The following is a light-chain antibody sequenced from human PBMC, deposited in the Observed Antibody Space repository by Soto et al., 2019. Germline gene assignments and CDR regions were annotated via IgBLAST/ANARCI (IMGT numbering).Light chain of an antibody. CDR3: NSYTSKSTGV. Sequence: QSALTQPASVSGSPGQSITISCTGTSSDVGGYNYVSWYLQHPGKAPKLIFYEVSNRPSGVSNRFSGSKSGNTASLTISGLQAQDEADYYCNSYTSKSTGVFGTGTKLTVL. V-gene: IGLV2-14*01. CDR1: SSDVGGYNY. CDR2: EVS. J-gene: IGLJ1*01.